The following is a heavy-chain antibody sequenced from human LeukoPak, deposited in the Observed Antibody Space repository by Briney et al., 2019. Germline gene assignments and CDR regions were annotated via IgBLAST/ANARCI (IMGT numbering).Heavy chain of an antibody. D-gene: IGHD2-15*01. J-gene: IGHJ6*02. Sequence: GGSLRLSCSASGFTFSSYAMHWVRQAPGKGLEWVAVISYDGSNKYYADSVKGRFTICRDNSKNTLYLQMNSLRAEDTAVYYCARDPQDIVVVVAAKGGYYYGMDVWGQGTTVTVSS. CDR1: GFTFSSYA. CDR3: ARDPQDIVVVVAAKGGYYYGMDV. V-gene: IGHV3-30-3*01. CDR2: ISYDGSNK.